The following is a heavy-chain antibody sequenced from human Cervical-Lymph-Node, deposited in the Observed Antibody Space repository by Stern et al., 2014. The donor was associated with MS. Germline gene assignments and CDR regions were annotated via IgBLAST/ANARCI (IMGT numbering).Heavy chain of an antibody. J-gene: IGHJ3*01. V-gene: IGHV4-59*01. Sequence: QVQLQESGPGLVKPSETLSLNCSVSGASMRDWYWTWVRQPPGKGLEWLGNIQDSGSTRLSPALKSRITLSMDTSKNQFSLKLTSVTSADTAVYFCARDSREPRSLAAWGRGTLVIVSS. D-gene: IGHD1-14*01. CDR1: GASMRDWY. CDR2: IQDSGST. CDR3: ARDSREPRSLAA.